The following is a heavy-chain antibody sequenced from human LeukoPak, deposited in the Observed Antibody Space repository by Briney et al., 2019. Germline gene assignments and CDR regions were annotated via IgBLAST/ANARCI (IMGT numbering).Heavy chain of an antibody. V-gene: IGHV3-30-3*01. Sequence: PGRSLRLSCAASGFTFSSYAMHWVRQAPGKGLEWVAVISYDGSNKYYADSVKGRFTISRDNSKNTLYLQMNSLRAEDTAVYYCAREASAARASFDYWGQGTLVTVSS. CDR3: AREASAARASFDY. D-gene: IGHD6-6*01. J-gene: IGHJ4*02. CDR1: GFTFSSYA. CDR2: ISYDGSNK.